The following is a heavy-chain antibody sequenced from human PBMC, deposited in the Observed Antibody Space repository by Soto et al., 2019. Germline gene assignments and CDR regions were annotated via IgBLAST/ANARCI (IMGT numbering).Heavy chain of an antibody. CDR1: GFTVSSNY. V-gene: IGHV3-66*01. Sequence: GGSLRLSCAASGFTVSSNYMSWVRQAPGKGLEWVSVIYSGGSTYYADSVKGRFTISRDNSKNTLYLQMNSLRAEDTAVYYCARETRGLLFVGYYYYMDVWGKGTTVTVSS. CDR3: ARETRGLLFVGYYYYMDV. CDR2: IYSGGST. D-gene: IGHD3-10*01. J-gene: IGHJ6*03.